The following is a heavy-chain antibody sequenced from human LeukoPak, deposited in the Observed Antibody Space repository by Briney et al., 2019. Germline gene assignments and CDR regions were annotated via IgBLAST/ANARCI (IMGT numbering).Heavy chain of an antibody. CDR3: AKDLKQWLVSGYFQH. CDR1: GFTFSSYA. V-gene: IGHV3-23*01. D-gene: IGHD6-19*01. CDR2: ISGSGGST. J-gene: IGHJ1*01. Sequence: GGSLRLSCAASGFTFSSYAMSWVRQAPGKGLEWVSAISGSGGSTYYADSVKGRFTISRDNSKNTLYLQMNSLRAEDTAVYYCAKDLKQWLVSGYFQHWGQGTLVTVSS.